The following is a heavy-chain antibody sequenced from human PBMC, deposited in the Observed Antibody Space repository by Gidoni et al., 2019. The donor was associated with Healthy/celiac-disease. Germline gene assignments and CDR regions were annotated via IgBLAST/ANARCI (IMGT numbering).Heavy chain of an antibody. V-gene: IGHV2-5*02. CDR3: AHRRGYDFWSGSNLSEYYFDY. CDR2: IYWDDDK. D-gene: IGHD3-3*01. Sequence: QITLKESGPTLVKPTQTPTLTCTFSGFSLSTSGLGVGWIRQPPGKALEWLALIYWDDDKRYSPSLKSRLTITKDTSKKQVVLTMTNMDPVDTATYYCAHRRGYDFWSGSNLSEYYFDYWGQGTLVTVSS. J-gene: IGHJ4*02. CDR1: GFSLSTSGLG.